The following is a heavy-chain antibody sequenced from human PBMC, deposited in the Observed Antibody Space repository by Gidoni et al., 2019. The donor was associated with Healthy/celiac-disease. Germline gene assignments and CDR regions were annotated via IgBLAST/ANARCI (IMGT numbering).Heavy chain of an antibody. D-gene: IGHD6-13*01. V-gene: IGHV3-23*01. J-gene: IGHJ4*02. Sequence: EVQLLESGGGLVQPGGSLRLSCPASGFTFSSYAMSWVRQAPGKGLEWVSAISGSGGSTYYADSVKGRFTISRDNSKNTLYLQMNSLRAEDTAVYYCAKFLARRLETVSQLVPGVDWGQGTLVTVSS. CDR1: GFTFSSYA. CDR2: ISGSGGST. CDR3: AKFLARRLETVSQLVPGVD.